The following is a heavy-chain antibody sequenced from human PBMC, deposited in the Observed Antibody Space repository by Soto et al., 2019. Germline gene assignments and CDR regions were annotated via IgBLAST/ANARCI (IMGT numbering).Heavy chain of an antibody. V-gene: IGHV4-39*01. CDR3: ARLRYSSSSDDYYYYGMDV. J-gene: IGHJ6*02. CDR2: IYYSGST. D-gene: IGHD6-6*01. CDR1: CGSISSISYY. Sequence: SETLSLTCTVSCGSISSISYYWGCIRQPPGKGLEWIGSIYYSGSTYYNPSLKSRVTISVDTSKNQFSLKLSSVTAADTAVYYCARLRYSSSSDDYYYYGMDVWGQGTTVTVSS.